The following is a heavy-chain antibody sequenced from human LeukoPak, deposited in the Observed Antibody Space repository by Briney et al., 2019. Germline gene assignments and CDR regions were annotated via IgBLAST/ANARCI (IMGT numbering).Heavy chain of an antibody. D-gene: IGHD6-19*01. Sequence: PSETLSLTCTVSGGSISSGDYYWSWIRQPPGKGLEWIGYIYYSGSTYYNPSLKSRVTISVDTSKNQFSLKLSSVTAADTAVYYCARRGTGLAVSFRDWGRGTLVTVSS. V-gene: IGHV4-30-4*01. J-gene: IGHJ4*02. CDR2: IYYSGST. CDR1: GGSISSGDYY. CDR3: ARRGTGLAVSFRD.